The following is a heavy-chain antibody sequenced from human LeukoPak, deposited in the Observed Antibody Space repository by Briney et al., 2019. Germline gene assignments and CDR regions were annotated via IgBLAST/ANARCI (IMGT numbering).Heavy chain of an antibody. CDR3: AREHCSGRPFDY. Sequence: SVKVSCKASGGTFSSYAISWVRQAPGQGLEWMGGIIPIFGTANYAQKFQGRVTITADESTSTAYMELSSLRSEDTAVYYCAREHCSGRPFDYWGQGTLVTVSS. J-gene: IGHJ4*02. CDR1: GGTFSSYA. V-gene: IGHV1-69*13. CDR2: IIPIFGTA. D-gene: IGHD6-19*01.